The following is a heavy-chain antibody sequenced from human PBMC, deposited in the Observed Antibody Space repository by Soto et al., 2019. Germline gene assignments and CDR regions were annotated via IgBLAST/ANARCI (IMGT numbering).Heavy chain of an antibody. CDR1: GFTFRNYD. D-gene: IGHD3-3*01. V-gene: IGHV3-13*05. CDR2: ISAAGDP. J-gene: IGHJ6*02. CDR3: ARTDRDFYGLDV. Sequence: EVQLVESGGGLVQPGGSLRLSCEASGFTFRNYDMHWARQGTGKGLEWVSGISAAGDPDYADSVEGRFTISRENAQNSFFLQMNSLRVGDTAVYYCARTDRDFYGLDVWVQGTTVIVSS.